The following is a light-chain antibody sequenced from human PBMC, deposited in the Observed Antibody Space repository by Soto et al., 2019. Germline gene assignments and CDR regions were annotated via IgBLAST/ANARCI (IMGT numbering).Light chain of an antibody. V-gene: IGLV2-14*01. CDR3: SSYTSSSTRLYV. J-gene: IGLJ1*01. CDR1: SSDVGGYNY. Sequence: QSALTQPASVSGSPGQSITISCTGTSSDVGGYNYVSWYQQHPGKDPKLMIYDVSNRPSGVSNRFSGSKSGNTASLTISGLQAEDEADYYCSSYTSSSTRLYVFGTGTKVTVL. CDR2: DVS.